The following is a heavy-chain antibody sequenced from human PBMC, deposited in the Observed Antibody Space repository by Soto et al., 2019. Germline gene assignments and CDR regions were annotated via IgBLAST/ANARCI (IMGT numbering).Heavy chain of an antibody. J-gene: IGHJ6*02. Sequence: GGSLRLSCAASGFTFSSYSMNWVRQAPGKGLEWVSDIIGSSGCTYYADSVKGRFTISRDNSKSTLYLQMNSLRAEDTALYYCAKGRSYYYYYGVDVWGQGTTVTVS. CDR3: AKGRSYYYYYGVDV. CDR2: IIGSSGCT. CDR1: GFTFSSYS. V-gene: IGHV3-23*01.